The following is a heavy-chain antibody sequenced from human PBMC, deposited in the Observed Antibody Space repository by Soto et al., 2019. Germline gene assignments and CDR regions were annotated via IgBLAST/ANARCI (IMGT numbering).Heavy chain of an antibody. V-gene: IGHV3-48*02. Sequence: GGSLRLSCAASGFTFSSYSMNWVRQAPGKGLEWVSYITSSSSTIYYADSVKGRFTISRDNAKNSLYLQMSSLRDEDTAVYYCARRAASGSAGLDVWGQGTTVTVS. CDR3: ARRAASGSAGLDV. D-gene: IGHD5-12*01. CDR1: GFTFSSYS. J-gene: IGHJ6*02. CDR2: ITSSSSTI.